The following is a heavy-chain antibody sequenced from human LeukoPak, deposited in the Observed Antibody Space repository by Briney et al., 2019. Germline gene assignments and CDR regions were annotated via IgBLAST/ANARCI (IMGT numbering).Heavy chain of an antibody. CDR3: ARGWNSDAFDI. Sequence: SETLSLTCAVYGGSFSGYYWSWIRQPPGKGLEWIGEINHSGSTNYNPSLKSRVTISADTSKNQFSLKLSSVTAADTAVYYCARGWNSDAFDIWGQGTMVTVSP. J-gene: IGHJ3*02. D-gene: IGHD1-1*01. CDR1: GGSFSGYY. CDR2: INHSGST. V-gene: IGHV4-34*01.